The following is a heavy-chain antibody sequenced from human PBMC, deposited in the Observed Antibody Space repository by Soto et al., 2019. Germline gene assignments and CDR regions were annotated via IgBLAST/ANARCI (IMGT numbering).Heavy chain of an antibody. CDR1: GFTFSSYS. V-gene: IGHV3-48*01. J-gene: IGHJ6*02. Sequence: GGSLRLSXAASGFTFSSYSMNWVRQTPGKGLEWVSYISSSSSTIYYADSVKGRFTISRHNSKNTLYLQMNSLRAEVRAVYYCARVGDYYGMDVWGQGTTVTVSS. CDR2: ISSSSSTI. CDR3: ARVGDYYGMDV.